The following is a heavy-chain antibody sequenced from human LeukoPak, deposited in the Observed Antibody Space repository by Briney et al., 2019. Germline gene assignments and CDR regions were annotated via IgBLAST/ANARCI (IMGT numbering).Heavy chain of an antibody. V-gene: IGHV3-30-3*01. CDR1: GFTFSSYA. Sequence: GGSLRLSCAASGFTFSSYAMHWVRQAPGKGLEWVAVISYDGSNKYYADSVKGRFTISRDNSKNTLYLQMNSLRAEDTAVYYCARAALFDYWGQGTLVTVSS. J-gene: IGHJ4*02. CDR2: ISYDGSNK. CDR3: ARAALFDY.